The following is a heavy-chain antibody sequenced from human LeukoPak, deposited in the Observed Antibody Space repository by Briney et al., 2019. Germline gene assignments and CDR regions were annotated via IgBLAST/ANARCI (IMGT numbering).Heavy chain of an antibody. CDR3: ARHKATSYYDSSGFEAFDI. V-gene: IGHV5-51*01. Sequence: GESLKISCKGSGYSFTSYWIGWVRQMPGKGLEWMVIIYPGDSDTRYSPSFQGQVTISADKSISTAYLQWSSLKASDTAMYYCARHKATSYYDSSGFEAFDIWGQGTMVTVSS. D-gene: IGHD3-22*01. CDR2: IYPGDSDT. CDR1: GYSFTSYW. J-gene: IGHJ3*02.